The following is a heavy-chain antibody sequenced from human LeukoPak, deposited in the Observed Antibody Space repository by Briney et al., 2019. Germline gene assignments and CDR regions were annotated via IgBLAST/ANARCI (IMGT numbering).Heavy chain of an antibody. D-gene: IGHD4-17*01. CDR2: ICYSGST. J-gene: IGHJ5*02. CDR1: GGSISSYY. V-gene: IGHV4-59*12. CDR3: ARDRDYGDYFNWFDP. Sequence: SETLSLTCTVSGGSISSYYWSWIRQPPGKGLEWIGYICYSGSTNYNPSLKSRVTISVDTSKNQFSLKLSSVTAADTAVYYCARDRDYGDYFNWFDPWGQGTLVTVSS.